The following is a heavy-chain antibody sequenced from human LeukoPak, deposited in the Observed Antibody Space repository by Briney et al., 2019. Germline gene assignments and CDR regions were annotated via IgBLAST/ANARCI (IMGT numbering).Heavy chain of an antibody. CDR3: AKDYLTVTRSHWYFDL. D-gene: IGHD4-17*01. CDR1: GFTFKNAW. V-gene: IGHV3-23*01. Sequence: PGGSLRLSCGASGFTFKNAWINWVRQAPGKGLEWVSAISGSGGSTYYADSVKGRFTISRDNSKNTLYLQMNSLRAEDTAVYYCAKDYLTVTRSHWYFDLWGRGTLVTVSS. J-gene: IGHJ2*01. CDR2: ISGSGGST.